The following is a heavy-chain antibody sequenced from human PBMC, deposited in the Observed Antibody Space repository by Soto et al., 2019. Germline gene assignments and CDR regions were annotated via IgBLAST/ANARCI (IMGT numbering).Heavy chain of an antibody. CDR3: ARDYYGMDV. CDR2: TYQSGSA. V-gene: IGHV4-30-2*06. J-gene: IGHJ6*02. Sequence: TLSLTCPVSGGSISSCGYSWTWIRQSPGKGLEWLGYTYQSGSAYYNPSLKSRVTISVDRSKNQFSLNVTSVTAADTAVYYCARDYYGMDVWGQGTTVTVSS. CDR1: GGSISSCGYS.